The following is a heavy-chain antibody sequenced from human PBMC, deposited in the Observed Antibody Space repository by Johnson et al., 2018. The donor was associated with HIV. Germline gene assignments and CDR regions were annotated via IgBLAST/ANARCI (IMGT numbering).Heavy chain of an antibody. D-gene: IGHD3-3*01. V-gene: IGHV3-15*01. CDR3: TTAGGRDTIFGVANDAFDI. CDR1: GFTFSSYA. Sequence: VQLVESGGGVVQPGRSLRLSCAASGFTFSSYAMHWVRQAPGKGLEWVARIKRKSDGGTTEYAAPVKGRFSISRDDSKNTLYLQMNSLKTEDTAVYYCTTAGGRDTIFGVANDAFDIWGQGTMVTVSS. J-gene: IGHJ3*02. CDR2: IKRKSDGGTT.